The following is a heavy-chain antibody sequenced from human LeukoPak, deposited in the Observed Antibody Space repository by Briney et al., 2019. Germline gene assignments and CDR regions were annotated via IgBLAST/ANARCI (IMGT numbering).Heavy chain of an antibody. J-gene: IGHJ4*02. CDR1: GFSPTTTGMR. Sequence: SGPALVKPTQTLTLTCTFSGFSPTTTGMRVMWIRQPPGKALEWLARIDWDDDKFYSASLKTRLTISKDTYKNQVVLTMTNMDPVDTATYYCARGSGYSRFDYWGQGTLVTVSS. D-gene: IGHD3-22*01. CDR3: ARGSGYSRFDY. CDR2: IDWDDDK. V-gene: IGHV2-70*04.